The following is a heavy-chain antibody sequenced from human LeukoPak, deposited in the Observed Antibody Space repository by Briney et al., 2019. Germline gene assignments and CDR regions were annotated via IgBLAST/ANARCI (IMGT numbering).Heavy chain of an antibody. Sequence: SETLSLTCTVSGGSISSGSYYWSWIRQPAGKGLEWIGRIYTSGSTNYNPSLKSRVTTSVDTSKNQFSLKLSSVTAADTAVYYCARVASDYYYYYMDVWGKGTTVTVSS. CDR3: ARVASDYYYYYMDV. CDR2: IYTSGST. J-gene: IGHJ6*03. CDR1: GGSISSGSYY. V-gene: IGHV4-61*02.